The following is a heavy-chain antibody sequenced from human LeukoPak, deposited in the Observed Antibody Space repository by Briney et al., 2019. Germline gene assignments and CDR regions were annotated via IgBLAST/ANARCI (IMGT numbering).Heavy chain of an antibody. CDR3: AGGQLLYSYYYYMDV. J-gene: IGHJ6*03. D-gene: IGHD2-2*01. CDR2: INPSGGST. CDR1: GYTFTSYH. Sequence: GASVKVSCKASGYTFTSYHMHWVRQAPGQGLEWMGIINPSGGSTSYAQKFQGRVTMTRDTSTSTAYMELSSLRSEDTAVYYCAGGQLLYSYYYYMDVWGKGTTVTVSS. V-gene: IGHV1-46*01.